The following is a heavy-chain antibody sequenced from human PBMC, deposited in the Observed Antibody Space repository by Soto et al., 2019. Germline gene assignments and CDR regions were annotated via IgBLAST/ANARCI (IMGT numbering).Heavy chain of an antibody. D-gene: IGHD6-13*01. J-gene: IGHJ6*02. CDR1: GYSFTSYW. CDR3: ARTSAAGKYYYGMDV. V-gene: IGHV5-51*01. CDR2: IYPGDSDT. Sequence: EVQLVQSGAEVKKPGESLKISCNGSGYSFTSYWIGWVRQMPGKGLEWMGIIYPGDSDTRYSPSFQGQVTISADKSISTAYLQWSSLKASDTAMYYCARTSAAGKYYYGMDVWGQGTTVTVSS.